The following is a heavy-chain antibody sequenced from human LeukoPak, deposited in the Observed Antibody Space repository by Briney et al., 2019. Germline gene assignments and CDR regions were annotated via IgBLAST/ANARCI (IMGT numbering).Heavy chain of an antibody. CDR3: ARGGYSSGCLDY. D-gene: IGHD6-19*01. J-gene: IGHJ4*02. CDR2: IRYDGSNK. V-gene: IGHV3-30*02. CDR1: GFTFSSYG. Sequence: QTGGSLRLSCAASGFTFSSYGMHWVRQAPGKGLEWVAFIRYDGSNKYYADSVKGRFTISRDNSKNTLYLQMNSLRAEDTAVYYCARGGYSSGCLDYWGQGTLVTVSS.